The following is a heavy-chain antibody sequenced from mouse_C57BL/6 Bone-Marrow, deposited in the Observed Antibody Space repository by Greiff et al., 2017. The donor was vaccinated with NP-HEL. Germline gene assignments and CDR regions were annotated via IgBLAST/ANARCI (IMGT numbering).Heavy chain of an antibody. J-gene: IGHJ3*01. V-gene: IGHV1-5*01. CDR2: IYPGNSDT. D-gene: IGHD1-1*01. CDR1: GYTFTSYW. Sequence: EVQLQQSGTVLARPGASVKMSCKTSGYTFTSYWMHWVKQRPGQGLEWIGAIYPGNSDTSYNQKFKGKAKLTAVTSASTAYMELSSLTNEDSAVYYCTRGYYYGSRISAWFAYWGQGTLVTVSA. CDR3: TRGYYYGSRISAWFAY.